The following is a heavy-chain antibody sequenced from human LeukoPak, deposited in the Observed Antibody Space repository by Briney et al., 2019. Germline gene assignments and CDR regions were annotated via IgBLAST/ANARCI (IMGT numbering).Heavy chain of an antibody. V-gene: IGHV1-18*04. CDR2: ISAYNGNT. CDR1: GYTFTSYG. J-gene: IGHJ4*02. Sequence: GASVKVSCKASGYTFTSYGISWVRQAPGQGLEWMGWISAYNGNTNYARKLQGRVTMTTDTSTSTAYMELRSLRSDDTAVYYCVRGLASGYGSGSYSDYWGQGTLVTVSS. D-gene: IGHD3-10*01. CDR3: VRGLASGYGSGSYSDY.